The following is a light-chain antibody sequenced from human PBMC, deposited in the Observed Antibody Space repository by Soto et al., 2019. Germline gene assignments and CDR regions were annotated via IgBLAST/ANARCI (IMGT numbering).Light chain of an antibody. Sequence: EIVMTQSPATLSVSPGERATLSCRASQSISSNLAWYQQKPGQAPSLLIYGASTRGTAIPARFSGSGCGSEFTLTISSRQSEDFAVYYCQHYNNWPPWTFGQGTKVEIK. CDR1: QSISSN. CDR2: GAS. J-gene: IGKJ1*01. V-gene: IGKV3-15*01. CDR3: QHYNNWPPWT.